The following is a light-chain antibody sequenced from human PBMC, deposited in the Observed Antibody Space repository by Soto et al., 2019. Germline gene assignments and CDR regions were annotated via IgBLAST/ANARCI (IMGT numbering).Light chain of an antibody. CDR1: STDIGGYNY. V-gene: IGLV2-14*01. J-gene: IGLJ1*01. CDR3: NSYTSTSTQV. Sequence: QSVLTQPASVCGSPGQSITTSCTGTSTDIGGYNYVSWYQQHPGKAPKLMIYEVSNRPSGLSNRFSGSKSGNTASLSISGLQAEDEADYYCNSYTSTSTQVFGTGTKVTVL. CDR2: EVS.